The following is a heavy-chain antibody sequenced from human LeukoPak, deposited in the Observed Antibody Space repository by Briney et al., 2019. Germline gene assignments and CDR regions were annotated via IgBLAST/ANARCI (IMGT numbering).Heavy chain of an antibody. CDR3: ARGMLEYCSRTTCYFYGMDV. J-gene: IGHJ6*02. V-gene: IGHV4-59*01. D-gene: IGHD2-2*01. CDR2: ISSSVST. Sequence: SETLSLTCTVSGGSISSYYWSWIRQPPGKGLEWIGYISSSVSTNYNPSLKSRGTISVDTANNQFSLKLRSVTAADTAVYYCARGMLEYCSRTTCYFYGMDVWGQGTTVTVSS. CDR1: GGSISSYY.